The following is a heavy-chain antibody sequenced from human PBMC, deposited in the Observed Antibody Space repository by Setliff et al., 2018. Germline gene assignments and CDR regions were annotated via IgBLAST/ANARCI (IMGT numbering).Heavy chain of an antibody. CDR3: ARERAYDGLNYYGMDV. Sequence: ASVKVSCKASGGTFRTDGFSWVRQAPGQGLEWMAYINTNNGDKYYAQNVQGRVTMTTDTSTSTAYMELRSLRFDDTAVYYCARERAYDGLNYYGMDVWGQGTTVTVSS. D-gene: IGHD3-22*01. V-gene: IGHV1-18*01. CDR2: INTNNGDK. J-gene: IGHJ6*01. CDR1: GGTFRTDG.